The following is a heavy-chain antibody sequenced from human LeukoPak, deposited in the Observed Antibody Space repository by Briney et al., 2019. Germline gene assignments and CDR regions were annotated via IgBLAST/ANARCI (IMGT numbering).Heavy chain of an antibody. CDR3: ASGTYFYFDY. V-gene: IGHV4-59*08. J-gene: IGHJ4*02. CDR2: IYYNGDT. Sequence: SETLSLTCTVSGGSISSYYWSWIRQPPGKGLEWIGYIYYNGDTNYSPSLKSRVTISVDTSKNQFSLKLSSVIAADTAVYYCASGTYFYFDYLGQGTLVTVSS. D-gene: IGHD1-26*01. CDR1: GGSISSYY.